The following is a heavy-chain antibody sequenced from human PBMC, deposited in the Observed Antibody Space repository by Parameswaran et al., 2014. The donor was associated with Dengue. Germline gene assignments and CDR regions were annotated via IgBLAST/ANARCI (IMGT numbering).Heavy chain of an antibody. J-gene: IGHJ4*02. CDR2: INSDGSST. V-gene: IGHV3-74*01. D-gene: IGHD2-2*01. Sequence: VRQMPGKGLVWVSHINSDGSSTTYADSVKGRFTISRDNAKNTLYLQMNSLRPEDTAVYYCARIQATYCGSTSCPAGYFDYWGQGTLVTVSS. CDR3: ARIQATYCGSTSCPAGYFDY.